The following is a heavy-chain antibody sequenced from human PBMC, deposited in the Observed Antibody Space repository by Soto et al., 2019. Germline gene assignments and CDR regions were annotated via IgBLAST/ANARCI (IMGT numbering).Heavy chain of an antibody. CDR3: ATVFRFLQWVSYDAFHI. CDR2: ISTTSSHI. Sequence: EVQLVESGGGLVRPGGSLRLSCAASGFTFGSYTMHWVRQAPGKGLEWVSSISTTSSHIYYGDSVKGRFTISRDNARNSLYLQLNSLRPDDTAIYYCATVFRFLQWVSYDAFHIWGQGTVVTVSS. D-gene: IGHD3-3*01. CDR1: GFTFGSYT. V-gene: IGHV3-21*01. J-gene: IGHJ3*02.